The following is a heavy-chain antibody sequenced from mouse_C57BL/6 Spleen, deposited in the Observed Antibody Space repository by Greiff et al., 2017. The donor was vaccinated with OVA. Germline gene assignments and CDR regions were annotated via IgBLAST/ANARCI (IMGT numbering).Heavy chain of an antibody. J-gene: IGHJ3*01. Sequence: QVHVKQSGAELVKPGASVKMSCKASGYTFTTYPIEWMKQNHGKSLEWIGNFNPYNDDTKYNEKFKGKATLTVEKSSSTVYLELSRLTSDVSAVSCCATFYDYDWFAYGGQGTLVTVSA. CDR2: FNPYNDDT. V-gene: IGHV1-47*01. CDR3: ATFYDYDWFAY. CDR1: GYTFTTYP. D-gene: IGHD2-4*01.